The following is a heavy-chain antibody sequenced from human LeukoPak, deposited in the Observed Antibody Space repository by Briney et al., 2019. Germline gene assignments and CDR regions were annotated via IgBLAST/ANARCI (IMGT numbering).Heavy chain of an antibody. CDR2: TFYRSKWYN. Sequence: KNSQTLSLTCAISGDSVSSNSAAWNWIRQSPSRGLEWLGRTFYRSKWYNDYAVSVKSRITINPDTSKNQFSLQLNSVTPEDTAVYYCARRGVGSTSAAFDIWGQGTMVTVSS. CDR1: GDSVSSNSAA. D-gene: IGHD1-26*01. J-gene: IGHJ3*02. CDR3: ARRGVGSTSAAFDI. V-gene: IGHV6-1*01.